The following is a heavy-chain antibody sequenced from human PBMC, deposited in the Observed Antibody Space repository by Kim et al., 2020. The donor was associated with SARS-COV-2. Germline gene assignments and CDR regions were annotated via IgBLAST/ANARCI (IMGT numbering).Heavy chain of an antibody. CDR1: GFTFSNYW. J-gene: IGHJ5*02. CDR3: ARDDGYITPPVDP. V-gene: IGHV3-74*01. CDR2: INNDGGST. Sequence: GGSLRLSCAASGFTFSNYWMHWVRQAPGKGLVWVSRINNDGGSTAYADSVKGRFAISRDNAKNTLDLQMNSLRAEDTAVYYCARDDGYITPPVDPWGQG. D-gene: IGHD5-12*01.